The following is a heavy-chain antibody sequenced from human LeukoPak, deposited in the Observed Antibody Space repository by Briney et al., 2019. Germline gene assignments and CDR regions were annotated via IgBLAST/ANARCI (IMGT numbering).Heavy chain of an antibody. CDR2: LYHSGST. V-gene: IGHV4-4*02. CDR3: ARGLGYCSGGSCWGFRY. D-gene: IGHD2-15*01. CDR1: GGSISSSNW. Sequence: SETLSLTCAVSGGSISSSNWWSWVRQPPGKGLEWIGELYHSGSTNYKPSLKSRVTISVDKSKNQFSLKLSSVTAADTAVYYCARGLGYCSGGSCWGFRYWGRGTLVTVSS. J-gene: IGHJ4*02.